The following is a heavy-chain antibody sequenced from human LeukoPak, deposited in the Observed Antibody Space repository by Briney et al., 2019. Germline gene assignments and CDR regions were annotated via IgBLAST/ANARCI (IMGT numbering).Heavy chain of an antibody. V-gene: IGHV4-34*01. J-gene: IGHJ4*02. D-gene: IGHD3-10*01. CDR1: GGSFSGYY. CDR3: ARGVDYYGV. CDR2: INHSGRT. Sequence: SSETLSLTCAVYGGSFSGYYWNWIRQPPGKGLEWIGEINHSGRTNYNPSLKSRVTISVDTSKKQFSLKLSSVTAADTAVYYCARGVDYYGVWGQGTLVTVSS.